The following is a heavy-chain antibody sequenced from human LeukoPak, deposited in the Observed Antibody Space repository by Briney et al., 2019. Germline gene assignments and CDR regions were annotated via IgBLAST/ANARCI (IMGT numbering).Heavy chain of an antibody. D-gene: IGHD1/OR15-1a*01. J-gene: IGHJ3*02. CDR1: GFTFDDYG. Sequence: GGSLRLSCTASGFTFDDYGMSWVRQVPGKGLEWVSGINWNGGRTEYADFVKGRFTISRDNAKNSLYLQMSSLRAEDTALYHCARAAEQGVLDAFDIWGQGTMVTVSS. V-gene: IGHV3-20*01. CDR2: INWNGGRT. CDR3: ARAAEQGVLDAFDI.